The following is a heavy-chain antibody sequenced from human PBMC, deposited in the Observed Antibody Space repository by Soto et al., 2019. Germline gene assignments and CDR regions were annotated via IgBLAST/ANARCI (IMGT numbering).Heavy chain of an antibody. CDR1: GIPFSSSG. CDR2: ISFDGKNK. V-gene: IGHV3-30*18. J-gene: IGHJ6*02. Sequence: QVQLVESGGGVVQPGRSLRLSCAASGIPFSSSGMNWVRQAPGKGLEWVAVISFDGKNKYYADSVKGRFTISRDNSNNTLYLQMNSLRAEDTAVYYCAKPRPNVYYYFGLDVWGQGTTVTVSS. CDR3: AKPRPNVYYYFGLDV. D-gene: IGHD3-10*02.